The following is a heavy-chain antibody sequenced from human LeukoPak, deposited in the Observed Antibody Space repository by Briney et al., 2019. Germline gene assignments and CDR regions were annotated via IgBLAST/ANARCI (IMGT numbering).Heavy chain of an antibody. CDR3: SRDQYDSGVGGD. D-gene: IGHD3-22*01. Sequence: PGGSLRLSCAASGFTFSSHWMHWVRQAPGKGLVWVSRINSDGSSTSYADSVKGRFTISRDNAKNTLYLQVNSLRAGDTAVYYCSRDQYDSGVGGDWGQGTLVTVSS. CDR1: GFTFSSHW. V-gene: IGHV3-74*01. J-gene: IGHJ4*02. CDR2: INSDGSST.